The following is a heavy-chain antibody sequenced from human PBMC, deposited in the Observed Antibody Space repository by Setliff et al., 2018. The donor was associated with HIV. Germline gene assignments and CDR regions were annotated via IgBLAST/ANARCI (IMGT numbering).Heavy chain of an antibody. D-gene: IGHD6-6*01. Sequence: LSLTCSVSGDSISTGTYYWGWIRQPPGKGLEWIGSVSYSGSTLYNPSLKSRVTIFVDTSKNQFSLRLSSVTAADTAVYYCARSNELIAARYFDYWGQGTLVTVSS. CDR2: VSYSGST. J-gene: IGHJ4*02. V-gene: IGHV4-39*01. CDR3: ARSNELIAARYFDY. CDR1: GDSISTGTYY.